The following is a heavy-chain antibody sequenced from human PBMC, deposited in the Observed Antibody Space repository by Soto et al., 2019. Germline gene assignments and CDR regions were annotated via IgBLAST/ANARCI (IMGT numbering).Heavy chain of an antibody. J-gene: IGHJ4*02. CDR1: GGSISSYY. CDR2: IYHSGST. D-gene: IGHD5-18*01. CDR3: ARHYGYSHGEFDY. V-gene: IGHV4-59*08. Sequence: QVQLQESGPGLVKPSETLSLSCTVSGGSISSYYWSWIRHPPGKGLEWIGYIYHSGSTNYNPSLKSRVTISVDTSKNQFSLKLSSVTAADTAVYYCARHYGYSHGEFDYWGQGTLVIVSS.